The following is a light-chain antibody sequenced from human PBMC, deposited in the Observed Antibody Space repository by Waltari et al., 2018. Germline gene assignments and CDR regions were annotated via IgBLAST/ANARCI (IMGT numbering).Light chain of an antibody. V-gene: IGKV2-30*02. CDR1: QTLVHSDGNTY. CDR2: KVS. J-gene: IGKJ1*01. Sequence: DVVMTQSPLSLPVTLGQPASISCRSSQTLVHSDGNTYLNWFQQRPGQSPRRLIYKVSNRDSGVPDRFSGSGSGTDFTRKISRVEAEDVGVYYCMQRTQWPGTFGQGTKVEF. CDR3: MQRTQWPGT.